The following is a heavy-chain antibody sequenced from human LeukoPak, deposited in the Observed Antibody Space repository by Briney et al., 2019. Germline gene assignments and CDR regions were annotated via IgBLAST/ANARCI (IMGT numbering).Heavy chain of an antibody. CDR3: ARDVYDTSGYPPTEGDFDY. Sequence: PGGSLRLSCAASGFGVSNYWMSWVRQAPGKGLEWVANIRQDGREKYYVDSVKGRFTISRDNADNSLYLQMNSLKVEDTAVYFCARDVYDTSGYPPTEGDFDYWGQGTLVTVSS. CDR2: IRQDGREK. J-gene: IGHJ4*02. V-gene: IGHV3-7*01. CDR1: GFGVSNYW. D-gene: IGHD3-22*01.